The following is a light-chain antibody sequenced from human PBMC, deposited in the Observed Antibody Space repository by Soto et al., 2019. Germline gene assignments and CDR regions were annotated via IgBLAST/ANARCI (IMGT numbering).Light chain of an antibody. CDR3: QQYGSSPPMYT. Sequence: EIVLTQSPGTLSLSPGERATLSCRASQSVSSNYLTWYQQKPGQAPRLLIYGASSRATGIPERFSGSGSGTDFTLTISRLEPEDCAVYYCQQYGSSPPMYTFGQGTKLEIK. CDR2: GAS. J-gene: IGKJ2*01. CDR1: QSVSSNY. V-gene: IGKV3-20*01.